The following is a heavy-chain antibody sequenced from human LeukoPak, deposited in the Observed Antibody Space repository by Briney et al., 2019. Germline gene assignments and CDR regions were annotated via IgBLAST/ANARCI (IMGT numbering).Heavy chain of an antibody. CDR1: GGTISSYD. D-gene: IGHD3-10*01. V-gene: IGHV4-59*01. CDR3: ARGGGLGGYYYYMDV. Sequence: SETPSLTCTVSGGTISSYDWSWIRQPPGKGLEWIGYIYYSGSTNYNPSLKSRVTISVDTSKNQFSLKLSSVTAADTAVYYCARGGGLGGYYYYMDVWGKGTTVTVSS. CDR2: IYYSGST. J-gene: IGHJ6*03.